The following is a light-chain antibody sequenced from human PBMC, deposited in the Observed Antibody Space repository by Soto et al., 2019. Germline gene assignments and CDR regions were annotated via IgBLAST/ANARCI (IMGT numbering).Light chain of an antibody. CDR1: QSISSW. Sequence: DIQMTQSPSTLSASVGDRVTITCRASQSISSWLAWYQQKPGKAPKLLIYDASSLESGVPSRFSGSGSGTEFTLTISSLQTDDFATYYCQQYNSYSPLLTFGGGTKVDIK. CDR3: QQYNSYSPLLT. V-gene: IGKV1-5*01. CDR2: DAS. J-gene: IGKJ4*01.